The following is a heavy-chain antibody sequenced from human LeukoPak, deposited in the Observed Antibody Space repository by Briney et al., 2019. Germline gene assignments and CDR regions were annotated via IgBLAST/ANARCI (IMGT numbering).Heavy chain of an antibody. CDR2: ISGSGSTT. CDR3: ASEDILTGYYRAEYFQH. Sequence: GGSLRLSCAASGFTFSSFPMTWVRQAPGKGLEWLSTISGSGSTTYYADSVKGRFTISRDNSKNTLYLQMNSLRAEDTAVYYCASEDILTGYYRAEYFQHWGQGTLVTVSS. CDR1: GFTFSSFP. D-gene: IGHD3-9*01. J-gene: IGHJ1*01. V-gene: IGHV3-23*01.